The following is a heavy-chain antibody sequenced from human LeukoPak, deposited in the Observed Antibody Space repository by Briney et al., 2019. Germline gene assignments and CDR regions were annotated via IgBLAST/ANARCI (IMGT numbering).Heavy chain of an antibody. J-gene: IGHJ4*02. CDR3: AREPDSSGYSFDY. D-gene: IGHD3-22*01. Sequence: GGSLNISCKGSGYNFASYWIGGVRQMPGKGREWMGIIYPGESDTRYSPSFQGQVTISADKSIRIAYLQWSSLKASDTAMYYCAREPDSSGYSFDYWGQGTLVTVSP. CDR2: IYPGESDT. CDR1: GYNFASYW. V-gene: IGHV5-51*01.